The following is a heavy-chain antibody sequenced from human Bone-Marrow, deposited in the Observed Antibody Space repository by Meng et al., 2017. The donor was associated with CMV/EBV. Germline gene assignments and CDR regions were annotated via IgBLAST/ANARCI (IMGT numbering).Heavy chain of an antibody. CDR2: ISYDGSNK. Sequence: GESLKISCAASGFTFSSYAMHWVHQAPGKGLEWVAVISYDGSNKYYADSVKGRFTISRDNSKNTLYLQMNSLRAEDTAVYYCASTGTVTTTAAGGDVWGQGTTVTVSS. V-gene: IGHV3-30-3*01. J-gene: IGHJ6*02. CDR1: GFTFSSYA. CDR3: ASTGTVTTTAAGGDV. D-gene: IGHD4-11*01.